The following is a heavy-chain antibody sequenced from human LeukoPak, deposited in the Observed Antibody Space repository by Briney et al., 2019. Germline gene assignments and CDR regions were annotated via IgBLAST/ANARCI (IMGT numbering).Heavy chain of an antibody. CDR2: LYSDGDT. CDR1: GVTVITND. CDR3: ARGVEPLAANTLAY. J-gene: IGHJ4*02. D-gene: IGHD1-14*01. Sequence: VGSLRLSCAASGVTVITNDMTWVRQAPGKGLEWVSVLYSDGDTKYADSVQGRFTISRDNSKNTLYLEMNSLSTDDTAVYYCARGVEPLAANTLAYWGQGTLVTVSS. V-gene: IGHV3-53*01.